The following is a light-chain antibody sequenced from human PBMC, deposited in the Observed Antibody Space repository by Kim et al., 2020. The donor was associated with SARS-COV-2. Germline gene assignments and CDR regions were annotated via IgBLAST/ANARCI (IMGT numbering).Light chain of an antibody. CDR2: GAS. J-gene: IGKJ2*01. CDR1: QSVSSSY. Sequence: EIVLTQSPGTLSLSPGERATLSCRASQSVSSSYLAWYQQKPGQAPRLLIYGASSRATGTPDRFSGSGSGAGFTLTISRLEPEDFAVYYCQQYCNSLYTFGQETRLDI. V-gene: IGKV3-20*01. CDR3: QQYCNSLYT.